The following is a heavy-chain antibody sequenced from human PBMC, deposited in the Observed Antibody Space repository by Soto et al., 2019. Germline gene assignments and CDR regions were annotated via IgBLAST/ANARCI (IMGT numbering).Heavy chain of an antibody. D-gene: IGHD3-22*01. CDR3: VKDDSHGRLPDY. V-gene: IGHV3-64D*06. CDR2: STYTGDTP. Sequence: PGGSLRLSCSASGFAFSDSTMHWVRQAPGRGLEQLGTSTYTGDTPYYADSVKGRFTISRDNSQSTLYLQMSILRPEDTGVYFCVKDDSHGRLPDYWCQGTLLTVSS. J-gene: IGHJ4*02. CDR1: GFAFSDST.